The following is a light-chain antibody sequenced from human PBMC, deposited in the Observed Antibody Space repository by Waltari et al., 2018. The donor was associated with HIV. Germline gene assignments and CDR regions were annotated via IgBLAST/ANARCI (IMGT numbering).Light chain of an antibody. V-gene: IGLV2-14*03. CDR1: SSDVGAYNF. Sequence: QSALTQPASVSGSPGQSITISCTGTSSDVGAYNFVPWYQQHPGKAPQLMIYDVSSRPSGVSDRFSGSKSGNTASLTISGLQAEDEADYYCGSYTSSSTLVFGGGTKLTVL. CDR2: DVS. J-gene: IGLJ3*02. CDR3: GSYTSSSTLV.